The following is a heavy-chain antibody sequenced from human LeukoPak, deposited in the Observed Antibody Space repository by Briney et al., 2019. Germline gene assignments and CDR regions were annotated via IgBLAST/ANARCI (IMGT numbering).Heavy chain of an antibody. CDR1: GGSISSSNW. CDR3: ARWGYDSSGYYLDY. CDR2: IYHSGST. J-gene: IGHJ4*02. Sequence: SETLSLTCAVSGGSISSSNWWSWVRQPPGKGLEWIGEIYHSGSTNYNPSLKSRVTISVDKSKNQFSLKLSSVIAADTAVYYCARWGYDSSGYYLDYWGQGTLVTVSS. D-gene: IGHD3-22*01. V-gene: IGHV4-4*02.